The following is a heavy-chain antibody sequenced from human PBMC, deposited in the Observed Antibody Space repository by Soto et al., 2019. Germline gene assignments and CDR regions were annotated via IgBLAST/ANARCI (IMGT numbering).Heavy chain of an antibody. CDR3: ARDYYDSSGYYAYFDY. V-gene: IGHV1-3*01. D-gene: IGHD3-22*01. J-gene: IGHJ4*02. Sequence: QVQLVQSGAEVKKPGASVKVSCKASGYTFTSYAMHWVRQAPGQRLEWMGWINAGNGNTKYSQKFQGRVTITRDTSASTAYMELSSLRSEDTAVYYCARDYYDSSGYYAYFDYRGQGTLVTVSS. CDR2: INAGNGNT. CDR1: GYTFTSYA.